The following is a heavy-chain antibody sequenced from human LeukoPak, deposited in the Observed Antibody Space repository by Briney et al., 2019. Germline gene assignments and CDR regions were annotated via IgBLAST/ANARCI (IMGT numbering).Heavy chain of an antibody. J-gene: IGHJ4*02. Sequence: GGSLKLSCAASGFTFSTYWMTWVRQAPGKGPEWVANIKEDGSATYYVDSVKGRFTISRDNAKKSLYLQMNSLRAEDTAVYYCARDSPGYLAYDSWGQGTLVTVSS. CDR3: ARDSPGYLAYDS. CDR1: GFTFSTYW. V-gene: IGHV3-7*04. D-gene: IGHD1-1*01. CDR2: IKEDGSAT.